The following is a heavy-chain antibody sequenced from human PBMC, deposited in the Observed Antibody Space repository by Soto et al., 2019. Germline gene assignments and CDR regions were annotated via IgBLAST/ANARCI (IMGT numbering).Heavy chain of an antibody. V-gene: IGHV3-21*01. Sequence: EVQLVESGGGLVKPGGSLRLSCAASGFTFSSYSMNWVRQAPGKGLEWVSSISSSSSYIYYADSVKGRFTISSDNAKNSLYLILNSLRAEDTAVYYCVRDASVAGYYEYYGMDVWCQGTTVTFSS. D-gene: IGHD6-19*01. J-gene: IGHJ6*02. CDR3: VRDASVAGYYEYYGMDV. CDR2: ISSSSSYI. CDR1: GFTFSSYS.